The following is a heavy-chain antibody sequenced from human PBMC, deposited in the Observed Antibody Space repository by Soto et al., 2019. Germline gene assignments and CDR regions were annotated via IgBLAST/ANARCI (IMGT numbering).Heavy chain of an antibody. D-gene: IGHD5-18*01. J-gene: IGHJ6*02. CDR2: INHSGST. V-gene: IGHV4-34*01. CDR3: ARGPGYSYGYSVYYYYYGMDV. CDR1: GGSLSGVY. Sequence: SETLSLTYVVYGGSLSGVYWTWIRQPPGKGLEWIGEINHSGSTNYSPSLESRVTISLDTSNNQFSLKLSSVTAADTAVYYCARGPGYSYGYSVYYYYYGMDVWGQGTTVTVAS.